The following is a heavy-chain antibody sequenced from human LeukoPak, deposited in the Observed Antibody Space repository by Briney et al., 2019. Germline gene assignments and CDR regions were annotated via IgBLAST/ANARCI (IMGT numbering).Heavy chain of an antibody. Sequence: SETLSLTCTVSGGSISGSSYYWGWIRQPPGKGLEWIGSIYYSGSTYYNPSLKSRVTISVDTSKNQFSLKLSSVTAADTAVYYCARRSEYSSSWYLYDGDQEGWFDPWRQGTLVTVSS. D-gene: IGHD6-13*01. J-gene: IGHJ5*02. CDR2: IYYSGST. V-gene: IGHV4-39*01. CDR3: ARRSEYSSSWYLYDGDQEGWFDP. CDR1: GGSISGSSYY.